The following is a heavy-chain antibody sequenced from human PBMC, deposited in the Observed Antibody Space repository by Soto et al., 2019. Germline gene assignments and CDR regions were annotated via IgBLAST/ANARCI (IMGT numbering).Heavy chain of an antibody. CDR2: ISYDGSNK. V-gene: IGHV3-30-3*01. CDR1: GFTFSSYA. Sequence: PGGSLRLSCAASGFTFSSYAMHWVRQAPGKGLEWVAVISYDGSNKYYADSVKGRFTISRDNSKNTLYLQMNSLRAEDTAVYYCAREPTIFGAVMTRFYGMDVWGPGTTVTVSS. J-gene: IGHJ6*02. D-gene: IGHD3-3*01. CDR3: AREPTIFGAVMTRFYGMDV.